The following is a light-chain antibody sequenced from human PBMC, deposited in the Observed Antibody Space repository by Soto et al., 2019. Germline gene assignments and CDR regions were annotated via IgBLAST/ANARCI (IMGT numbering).Light chain of an antibody. V-gene: IGKV3D-15*01. CDR1: QGVSSN. CDR3: QQYNNWPPLT. J-gene: IGKJ4*02. Sequence: ETVMTQSPAILSVSLGEIATLSCRASQGVSSNLAWYQHKPGQATRLLIYGASTRVTGIPARFSGSGSGTEFTLTISSLQSEDFALYYCQQYNNWPPLTFGGGTKVEIK. CDR2: GAS.